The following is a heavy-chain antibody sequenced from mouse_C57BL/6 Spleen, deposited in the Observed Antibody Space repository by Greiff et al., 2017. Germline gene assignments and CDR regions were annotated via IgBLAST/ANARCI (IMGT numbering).Heavy chain of an antibody. CDR3: ARSSSYSYWYFDV. J-gene: IGHJ1*03. V-gene: IGHV14-3*01. CDR1: GFNIKNTY. D-gene: IGHD1-1*01. Sequence: VHVKQSVAELVRPGASVKLSCTASGFNIKNTYMHWVKQRPEQGLEWIGRIDPANGNTKYAPKFQGKATITADTSSNTAYLQLSSLTSEDTAIYYCARSSSYSYWYFDVWGTGTTVTVSS. CDR2: IDPANGNT.